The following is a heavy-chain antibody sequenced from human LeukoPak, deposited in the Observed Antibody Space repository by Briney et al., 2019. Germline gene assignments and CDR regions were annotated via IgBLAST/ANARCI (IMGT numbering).Heavy chain of an antibody. CDR2: IVPNSGGT. CDR3: ATLGATSFDY. D-gene: IGHD1-26*01. V-gene: IGHV1-2*02. J-gene: IGHJ4*02. CDR1: GYTFTDYY. Sequence: ASVKVSCKTSGYTFTDYYIHWVRQAPGQGLEWMEWIVPNSGGTKYAQKFQGRVTMTRDTSISTAYMELSRLRYDDTAVYYCATLGATSFDYWGQGALVTVSS.